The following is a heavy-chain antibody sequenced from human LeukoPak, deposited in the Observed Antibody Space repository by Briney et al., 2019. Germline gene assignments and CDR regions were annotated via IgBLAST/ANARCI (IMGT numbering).Heavy chain of an antibody. Sequence: ASVKVSCKTSGYRFSDYYMHWVRQAPGQGLEWMGWVNSNSGGTHYAQKFEGRVTMTRDTSISTAYMELSRLRSDDTAVYYCARGYCSGGSCYHFESWGQGTLVTVSS. J-gene: IGHJ4*02. CDR2: VNSNSGGT. D-gene: IGHD2-15*01. V-gene: IGHV1-2*02. CDR3: ARGYCSGGSCYHFES. CDR1: GYRFSDYY.